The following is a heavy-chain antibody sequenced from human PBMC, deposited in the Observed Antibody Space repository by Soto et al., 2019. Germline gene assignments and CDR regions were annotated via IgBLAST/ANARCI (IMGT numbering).Heavy chain of an antibody. CDR1: GFSLSNSGVG. D-gene: IGHD1-1*01. CDR2: IYWDDDK. V-gene: IGHV2-5*02. Sequence: CPTLVKTTQTLTLTCTFTGFSLSNSGVGVGWIRQPPGKALEWLAIIYWDDDKSYSPSLKSRITITKDTSKNQVVFTMTNMDPVDTATYYCAHRPWNLYEGDAIYIWGQGTMVTVSS. CDR3: AHRPWNLYEGDAIYI. J-gene: IGHJ3*02.